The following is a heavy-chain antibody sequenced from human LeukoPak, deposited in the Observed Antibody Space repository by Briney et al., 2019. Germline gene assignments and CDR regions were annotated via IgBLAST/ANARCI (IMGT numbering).Heavy chain of an antibody. CDR3: ARGEGSYFDY. CDR1: GGSISSGGYS. CDR2: IYHSGST. V-gene: IGHV4-30-2*01. Sequence: SETLSLTCAVSGGSISSGGYSWSWIRQPPGKGLEWIGYIYHSGSTYYNPSLKSRVTISVDRSKNQFSLKLSSVTAADTAVYYCARGEGSYFDYWGQGTLVTVSS. J-gene: IGHJ4*02.